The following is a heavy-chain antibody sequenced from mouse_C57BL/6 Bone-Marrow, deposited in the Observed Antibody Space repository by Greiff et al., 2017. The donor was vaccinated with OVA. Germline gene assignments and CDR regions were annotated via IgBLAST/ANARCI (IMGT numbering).Heavy chain of an antibody. CDR3: ARRRYFDV. J-gene: IGHJ1*03. CDR2: ISNGGGST. V-gene: IGHV5-12*01. Sequence: EVKLVESGGGLVQPGGSLKLSCAASGFTFSDYYMYWVRQTPEKRLEWVAYISNGGGSTYYPDTVKGRFTISRDNAKNTLYLQMSRLKSEDKAMYYCARRRYFDVWGTGTTVTVSS. CDR1: GFTFSDYY.